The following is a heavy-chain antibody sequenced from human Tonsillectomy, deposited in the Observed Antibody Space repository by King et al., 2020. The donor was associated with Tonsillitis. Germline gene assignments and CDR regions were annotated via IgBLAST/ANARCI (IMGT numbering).Heavy chain of an antibody. Sequence: EVQLVESGGGLVKPGGSLRLSCAASGFTFSNAWMSWVRQAPGKGLEWVGRIKSKSDGGTTDYAAPVKGRFTISRDDSKNTLYLQMNSLKTEDTAVYYCSTDRVVPNLLDAFDIWGQGTMVTVSS. CDR1: GFTFSNAW. D-gene: IGHD2-15*01. CDR3: STDRVVPNLLDAFDI. J-gene: IGHJ3*02. V-gene: IGHV3-15*01. CDR2: IKSKSDGGTT.